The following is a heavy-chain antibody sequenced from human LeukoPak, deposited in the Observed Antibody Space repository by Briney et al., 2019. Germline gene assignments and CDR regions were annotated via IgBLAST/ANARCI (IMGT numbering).Heavy chain of an antibody. J-gene: IGHJ4*02. CDR3: ARERKWKSFDY. CDR2: INPNSGGT. D-gene: IGHD1-1*01. V-gene: IGHV1-2*04. CDR1: GYTFTDYY. Sequence: ASVKVSCKASGYTFTDYYMHWVRQAPGQGLEWMGWINPNSGGTNYAQKFQGWVTMTRDTSISTAYMELSRLRSDDTAVYYCARERKWKSFDYWGQGTLVTASS.